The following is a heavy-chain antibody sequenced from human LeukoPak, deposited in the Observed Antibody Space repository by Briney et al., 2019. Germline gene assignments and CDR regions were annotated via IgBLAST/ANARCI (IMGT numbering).Heavy chain of an antibody. CDR1: GGSISSSSYY. Sequence: SETLSLTCTVSGGSISSSSYYWGWIRQPPGKGLEWIGSIYYSGSTYYNPSLKSRVTISVDTSKNQFSLKLSSVTAADTAVYYCARVHYGVWKEGGLDYWGQGTLVTVSS. J-gene: IGHJ4*02. D-gene: IGHD4-17*01. CDR2: IYYSGST. V-gene: IGHV4-39*01. CDR3: ARVHYGVWKEGGLDY.